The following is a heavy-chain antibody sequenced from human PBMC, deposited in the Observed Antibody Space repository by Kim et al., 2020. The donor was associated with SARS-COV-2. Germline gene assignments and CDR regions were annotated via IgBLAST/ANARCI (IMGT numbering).Heavy chain of an antibody. V-gene: IGHV3-15*01. J-gene: IGHJ4*02. CDR2: IKRTIDGGTA. CDR3: TTDSGAY. D-gene: IGHD2-15*01. Sequence: GGSLRLSCVASGFTFSNSWMTWVRQPPGKGLEWVGRIKRTIDGGTADYAAPVKGRFSISKDDSQNRVFLQMDGLKIDDTAVYYCTTDSGAYWGPGALVTVSS. CDR1: GFTFSNSW.